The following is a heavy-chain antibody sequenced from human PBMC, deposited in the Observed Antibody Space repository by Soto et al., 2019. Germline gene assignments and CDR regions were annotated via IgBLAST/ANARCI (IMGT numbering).Heavy chain of an antibody. CDR1: GYTFTSYG. CDR3: ARDLYGTNGVCYPGY. CDR2: ISAYNGNT. V-gene: IGHV1-18*01. J-gene: IGHJ4*01. D-gene: IGHD2-8*01. Sequence: QVPLVQSGAEVKKPGASVKVSCKASGYTFTSYGISWVRQAPGQGLEWMGWISAYNGNTNYAQKPQGRVNMTTDTSTRTAYMELRSLRSDDTAVYYCARDLYGTNGVCYPGYWGNGTLVTVSS.